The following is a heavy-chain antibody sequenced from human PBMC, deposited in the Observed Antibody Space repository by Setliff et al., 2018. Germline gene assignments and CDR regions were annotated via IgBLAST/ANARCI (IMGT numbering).Heavy chain of an antibody. J-gene: IGHJ4*02. V-gene: IGHV4-39*07. Sequence: SETLSLTCTVSGGSISSSSYYWGWIRQPPGKGLEWIGSIYYSGSTYYNPSLKSRVTISVDTSKNQFSLKLSSVTAADTAVYYCARDKRQYNFWSGSDGSWGNYFDYWGQGTLVTVSS. CDR3: ARDKRQYNFWSGSDGSWGNYFDY. D-gene: IGHD3-3*01. CDR1: GGSISSSSYY. CDR2: IYYSGST.